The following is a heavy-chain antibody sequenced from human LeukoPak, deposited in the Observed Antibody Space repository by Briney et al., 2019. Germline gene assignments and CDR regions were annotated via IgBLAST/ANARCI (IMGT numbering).Heavy chain of an antibody. V-gene: IGHV3-23*01. Sequence: GGSLRLSCAASGFTFSSYAMSWVRQAPGKGLEWVSAISGSGGSTYYADSVKGRFTISRDNSKNTLYLQMNSLRAEDTAVYYCARVGYSLGSSGYYYFDYWGQGTLVTVSS. CDR3: ARVGYSLGSSGYYYFDY. CDR2: ISGSGGST. CDR1: GFTFSSYA. D-gene: IGHD3-22*01. J-gene: IGHJ4*02.